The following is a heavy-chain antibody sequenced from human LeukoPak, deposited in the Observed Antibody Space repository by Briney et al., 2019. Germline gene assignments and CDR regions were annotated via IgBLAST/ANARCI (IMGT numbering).Heavy chain of an antibody. CDR3: AKLSPGPVWNYFDY. Sequence: GGSLRLSCAASGFTFSSYGMYWVRQAPGTGLEWVAYMQSDGINKYYADSVKGRFTISRDNSKNTLYLQMNSLRGEDTAVYFCAKLSPGPVWNYFDYWRQGTLVTVSS. D-gene: IGHD1-1*01. V-gene: IGHV3-30*02. CDR2: MQSDGINK. J-gene: IGHJ4*02. CDR1: GFTFSSYG.